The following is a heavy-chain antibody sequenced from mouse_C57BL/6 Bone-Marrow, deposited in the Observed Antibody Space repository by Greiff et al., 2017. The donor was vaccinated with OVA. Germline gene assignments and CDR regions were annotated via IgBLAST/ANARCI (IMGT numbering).Heavy chain of an antibody. CDR3: ARDMDGSSPAWFAY. J-gene: IGHJ3*01. CDR2: ISDGGSYT. D-gene: IGHD1-1*01. V-gene: IGHV5-4*01. CDR1: GFTFSSYA. Sequence: EVKVVESGGGLVKPGGSLKLSCAASGFTFSSYAMSWVRQTPEKRLEWVATISDGGSYTYYPDNVKGRFTISRDNAKNNLYLQMSHLKSEDTAMDYCARDMDGSSPAWFAYWGQGTLVTVSA.